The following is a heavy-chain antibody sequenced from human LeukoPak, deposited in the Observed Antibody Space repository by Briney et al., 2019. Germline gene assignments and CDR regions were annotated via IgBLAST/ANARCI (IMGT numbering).Heavy chain of an antibody. CDR2: IYHSGST. J-gene: IGHJ4*02. Sequence: SETLSLTCTVSGGSISSYSWSWIRQPPGKGLEWIGYIYHSGSTYYNPSLKSRVTISVDRSKNQFSLKLSSVTAADTAVYYCARGVDTAMVFDYWGQGTLVTVSS. D-gene: IGHD5-18*01. V-gene: IGHV4-30-2*01. CDR3: ARGVDTAMVFDY. CDR1: GGSISSYS.